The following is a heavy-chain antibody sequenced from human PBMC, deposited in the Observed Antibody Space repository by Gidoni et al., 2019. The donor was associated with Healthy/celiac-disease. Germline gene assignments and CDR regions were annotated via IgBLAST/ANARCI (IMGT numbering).Heavy chain of an antibody. CDR3: ARGPDIVVVPAAPPSWFDP. J-gene: IGHJ5*02. D-gene: IGHD2-2*01. V-gene: IGHV5-10-1*01. CDR1: GYSFTSYW. CDR2: IDPSDSYT. Sequence: EVQLVQSGAEVKKPGESLRISCKGSGYSFTSYWISWGRQMPGHGLEWLGRIDPSDSYTNVSPSVQGHVTISADKSISTAYLQWSSLKASDTAMYYCARGPDIVVVPAAPPSWFDPWGQGTLVTVSS.